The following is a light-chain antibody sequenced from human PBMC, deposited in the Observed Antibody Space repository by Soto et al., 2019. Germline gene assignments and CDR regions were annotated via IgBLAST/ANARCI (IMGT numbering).Light chain of an antibody. CDR1: QTSATY. J-gene: IGKJ1*01. CDR3: QQTYTNPQT. V-gene: IGKV1-39*01. Sequence: DIQMTQSPSSLSASVGDRVTITFRASQTSATYINWYQQKSGSAPRLLIYEASGLQSGVPSRFSGSGSGTHFVLTISNFQPEDSATYFCQQTYTNPQTFGQGTKVDIK. CDR2: EAS.